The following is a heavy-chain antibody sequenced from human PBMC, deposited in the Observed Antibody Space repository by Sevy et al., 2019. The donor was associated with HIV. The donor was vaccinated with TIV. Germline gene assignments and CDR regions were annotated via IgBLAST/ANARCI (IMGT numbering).Heavy chain of an antibody. D-gene: IGHD6-19*01. Sequence: ASVKVSCKASGYTFTGYYMHWVRQAPGQGLEWMGRINPNSGGTNYAQKFQGRVTMTMDTSISTAYMELSRLGSDDTAVYYCARDPSPIAVAGTRRNWFDPWGQGTLVTVSS. V-gene: IGHV1-2*06. CDR2: INPNSGGT. CDR1: GYTFTGYY. J-gene: IGHJ5*02. CDR3: ARDPSPIAVAGTRRNWFDP.